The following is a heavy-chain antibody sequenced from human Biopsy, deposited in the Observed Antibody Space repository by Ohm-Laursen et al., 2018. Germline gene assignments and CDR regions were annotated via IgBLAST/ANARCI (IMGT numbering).Heavy chain of an antibody. CDR3: VRGVDYYDPYHYYALDV. J-gene: IGHJ6*02. D-gene: IGHD3-22*01. V-gene: IGHV4-34*01. Sequence: GTLSLTWAVYGESFNGYYWSWIRQTPGKGLGWIGEINHSGRTNYNPSLKSRVTISVDTSKNQFSLKVRSVTAADTAVYYCVRGVDYYDPYHYYALDVWGQGTTVTVSS. CDR2: INHSGRT. CDR1: GESFNGYY.